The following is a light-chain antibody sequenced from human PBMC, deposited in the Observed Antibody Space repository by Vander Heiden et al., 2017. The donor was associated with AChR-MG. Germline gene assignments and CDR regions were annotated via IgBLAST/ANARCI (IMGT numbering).Light chain of an antibody. Sequence: QPVLTQPPSAAGAPGQRVTTPCSGSTAHIGSNTVNWYQQLPGTAPKLLIYSISQRPSGVPHRFSGSKSGSSAALSISGLQSEDEADYYCAAWDDSLNVHVVFGGGTKLTVL. J-gene: IGLJ2*01. CDR3: AAWDDSLNVHVV. V-gene: IGLV1-44*01. CDR2: SIS. CDR1: TAHIGSNT.